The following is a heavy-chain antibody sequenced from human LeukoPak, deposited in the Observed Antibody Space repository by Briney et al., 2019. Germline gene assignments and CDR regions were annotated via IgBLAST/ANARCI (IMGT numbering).Heavy chain of an antibody. Sequence: PSETLSLTCAVSTDSITSNWWSWVRQPPGKGLEWIGEVHKSGSTDYYPSLQSRVTISIDKSKNQIALELTSVTAADTAVYYCAKEIVGAPTPGAYWGQGILVTVSS. CDR1: TDSITSNW. J-gene: IGHJ4*02. V-gene: IGHV4-4*02. CDR3: AKEIVGAPTPGAY. CDR2: VHKSGST. D-gene: IGHD1-26*01.